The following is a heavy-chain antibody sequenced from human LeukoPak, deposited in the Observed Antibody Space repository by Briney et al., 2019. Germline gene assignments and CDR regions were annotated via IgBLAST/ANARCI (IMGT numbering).Heavy chain of an antibody. Sequence: GGSLRLSCAASGFTFSSYWMHWVRQAPGKGLVWVSRIKSDGKTNYADSVKGRFTISRDNAKNTVSLQMNSLRAEDTGVYYCARAPSEIGGYYPEYFRHWGQGTLVTISS. CDR1: GFTFSSYW. D-gene: IGHD3-22*01. CDR3: ARAPSEIGGYYPEYFRH. CDR2: IKSDGKT. V-gene: IGHV3-74*01. J-gene: IGHJ1*01.